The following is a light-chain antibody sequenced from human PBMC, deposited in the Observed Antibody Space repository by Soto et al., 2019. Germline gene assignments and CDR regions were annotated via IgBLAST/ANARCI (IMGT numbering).Light chain of an antibody. V-gene: IGKV1-39*01. Sequence: DIPMTQSPSSLSASVGDRVTITCRASQSISSYLNWYQQKPGKAPKLLIYAASSLQSGLPSRFSGSGSGTDFPLTISSLQPEDFATYYCQRSYSTPLTFGGGTKVEIK. CDR1: QSISSY. CDR3: QRSYSTPLT. CDR2: AAS. J-gene: IGKJ4*01.